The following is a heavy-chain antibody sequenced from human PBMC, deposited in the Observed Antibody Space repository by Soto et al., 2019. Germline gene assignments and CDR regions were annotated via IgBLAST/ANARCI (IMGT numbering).Heavy chain of an antibody. CDR2: IYYSGTT. CDR3: ARTPTP. V-gene: IGHV4-31*03. J-gene: IGHJ5*02. Sequence: QVQLQESGPGLVKPSQTLSLTCTVSGGSISSGGYYWSWIRQHPGKGLEWIGYIYYSGTTYYNPSLKSRVTISIDTSKNQFSLGPSSVTDADTAGFYCARTPTPWGQGTLVPVSS. CDR1: GGSISSGGYY.